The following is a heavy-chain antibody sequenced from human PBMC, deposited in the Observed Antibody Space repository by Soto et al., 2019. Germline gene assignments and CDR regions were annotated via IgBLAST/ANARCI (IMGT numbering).Heavy chain of an antibody. CDR2: IKSKTDGGTT. CDR1: GFTFSNAW. D-gene: IGHD3-9*01. Sequence: GSLRLSCAASGFTFSNAWMNWVRQAPGKGLEWVGRIKSKTDGGTTDYAAPVKGRFTISRDDSKNTLYLQMNSLKTEDTAVYYCTTAQTPNYYDILTGYYNVAGLWFDLWGRGTLVTVSS. CDR3: TTAQTPNYYDILTGYYNVAGLWFDL. V-gene: IGHV3-15*07. J-gene: IGHJ2*01.